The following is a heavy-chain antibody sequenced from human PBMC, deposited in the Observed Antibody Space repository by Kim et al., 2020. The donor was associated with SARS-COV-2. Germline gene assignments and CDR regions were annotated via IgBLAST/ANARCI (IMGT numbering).Heavy chain of an antibody. V-gene: IGHV1-3*01. Sequence: YSQKFQGRVTITRDTSASTAYMELSSLRSEDTAVYYCARVIGSGSYYLAYWGQGTLVTVSS. D-gene: IGHD3-10*01. J-gene: IGHJ4*02. CDR3: ARVIGSGSYYLAY.